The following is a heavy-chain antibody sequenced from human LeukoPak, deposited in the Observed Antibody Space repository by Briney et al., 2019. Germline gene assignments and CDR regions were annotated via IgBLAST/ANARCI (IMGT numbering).Heavy chain of an antibody. V-gene: IGHV1-46*01. Sequence: ASVKVSCKASGYTFTSYKMHWVRQAPGQGLEWMGIINPSDDSTGYPQKFQGRLSMTRDTSTSTVYMELGSLRSEDTAVYYCARDSRNWSVVYWGQGTLVTVSS. CDR1: GYTFTSYK. CDR3: ARDSRNWSVVY. D-gene: IGHD1-1*01. J-gene: IGHJ4*02. CDR2: INPSDDST.